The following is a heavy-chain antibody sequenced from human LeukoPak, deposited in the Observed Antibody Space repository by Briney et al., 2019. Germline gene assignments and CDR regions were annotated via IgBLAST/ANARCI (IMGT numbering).Heavy chain of an antibody. CDR2: IKQDGSEK. CDR1: GFTFSSYW. Sequence: GGSLRLSCAASGFTFSSYWMSWVRQAPGKGLEWVANIKQDGSEKYYVDSVKGRFTISRDNAKNSLYLQMNSLRAEDTAVYYCARDYCSSTSCSHLFFDCWGQGTLVTVSS. CDR3: ARDYCSSTSCSHLFFDC. V-gene: IGHV3-7*01. J-gene: IGHJ4*02. D-gene: IGHD2-2*01.